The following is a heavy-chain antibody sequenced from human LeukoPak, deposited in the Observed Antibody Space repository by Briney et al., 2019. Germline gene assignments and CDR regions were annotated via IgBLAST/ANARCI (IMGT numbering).Heavy chain of an antibody. CDR1: GFTFSTYA. CDR2: ISYDGSNK. D-gene: IGHD1-14*01. CDR3: ARDRKGAFDI. V-gene: IGHV3-30-3*01. Sequence: PGRSLRLSCAVSGFTFSTYAMHWVRQTPGKGLEWVAVISYDGSNKYYADSVKGRFTISRDNSKNTLYLQMNSLRAEGTAVYYCARDRKGAFDIWGQGTMVTVSS. J-gene: IGHJ3*02.